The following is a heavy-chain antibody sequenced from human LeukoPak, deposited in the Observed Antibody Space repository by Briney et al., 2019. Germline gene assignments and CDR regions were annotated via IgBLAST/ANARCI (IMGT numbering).Heavy chain of an antibody. CDR2: ISGSGGST. CDR1: GFTFSSYA. V-gene: IGHV3-23*01. D-gene: IGHD3-22*01. J-gene: IGHJ4*02. Sequence: GGSLRLSCAASGFTFSSYAMSWVRQAPGKGLGWVSAISGSGGSTYYADSVKGRFTISRDNSKNTLYLQMNSLRAEDTAVYYCAKDYSSGNNYFDYWGQGTLVTVSS. CDR3: AKDYSSGNNYFDY.